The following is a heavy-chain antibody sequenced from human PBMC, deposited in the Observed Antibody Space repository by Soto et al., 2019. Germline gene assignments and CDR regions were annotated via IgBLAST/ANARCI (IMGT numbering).Heavy chain of an antibody. CDR3: ARARGYDFLTARGYAFGV. V-gene: IGHV1-69*01. CDR2: IMPVFGTA. CDR1: GGSFRNYG. J-gene: IGHJ6*02. D-gene: IGHD3-9*01. Sequence: QVQLVQSGAEVKKPGSSVRVSCKVSGGSFRNYGITWVRQSPGQGLEWMGGIMPVFGTAVYAQKFQGRVKISADEFTPTGNLELSRLSSDETDVYFLARARGYDFLTARGYAFGVWGQGTTVTV.